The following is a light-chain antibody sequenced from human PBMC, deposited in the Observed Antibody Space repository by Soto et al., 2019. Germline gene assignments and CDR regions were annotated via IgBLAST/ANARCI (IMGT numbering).Light chain of an antibody. CDR3: QQFNSYLWT. Sequence: AIQLTQSPSSLSASVGDRVTITCRASQGISSALAWYQQKPGKAPKLLIYDASSLESGVPSRFSGSGSGTEFTLTISSLQPEDFATYYCQQFNSYLWTFGQGTKVEIK. CDR2: DAS. CDR1: QGISSA. J-gene: IGKJ1*01. V-gene: IGKV1-13*02.